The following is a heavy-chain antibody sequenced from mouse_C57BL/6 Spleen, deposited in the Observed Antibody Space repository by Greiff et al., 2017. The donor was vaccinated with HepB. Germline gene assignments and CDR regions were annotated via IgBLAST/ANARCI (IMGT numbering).Heavy chain of an antibody. CDR2: IDPSDSYT. V-gene: IGHV1-59*01. Sequence: VQLQQPGAELVRPGTSVKLSCKASGYTFTSYWMHWVKQRPGQGLEWIGVIDPSDSYTNYNQKFKGKATLTVDTSSSTAYMQLSSLTSEDSAVYYCARWDGSSSFDYWGQGTTLTVSS. J-gene: IGHJ2*01. CDR1: GYTFTSYW. D-gene: IGHD1-1*01. CDR3: ARWDGSSSFDY.